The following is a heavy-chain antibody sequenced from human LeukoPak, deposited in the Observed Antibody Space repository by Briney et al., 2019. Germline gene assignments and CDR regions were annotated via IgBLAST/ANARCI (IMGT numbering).Heavy chain of an antibody. J-gene: IGHJ3*02. CDR2: IYYSGST. CDR3: ARPGVADAFDI. Sequence: SETLSLTCTVSGGSISSYYWRWIRQPPGKGLEWIGYIYYSGSTNYNPSLKSRVTISVDTSKNQFSLKLSSVTAADTAVYYCARPGVADAFDIWGQGTMVTVSS. CDR1: GGSISSYY. V-gene: IGHV4-59*08. D-gene: IGHD3-3*01.